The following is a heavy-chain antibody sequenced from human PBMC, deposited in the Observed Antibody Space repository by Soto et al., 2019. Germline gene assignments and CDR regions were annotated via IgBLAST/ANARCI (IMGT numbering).Heavy chain of an antibody. CDR2: IIPIFGTA. CDR1: GVTFSSYA. Sequence: GPSVKVSCKASGVTFSSYAISWVRQAPGQGLEWMGGIIPIFGTANYAQKFQGRVTITADESTSTAYMELSSLRSEDTAVYYCATSIAARPVDWFDPWGQGTLVTVTS. V-gene: IGHV1-69*13. J-gene: IGHJ5*02. D-gene: IGHD6-6*01. CDR3: ATSIAARPVDWFDP.